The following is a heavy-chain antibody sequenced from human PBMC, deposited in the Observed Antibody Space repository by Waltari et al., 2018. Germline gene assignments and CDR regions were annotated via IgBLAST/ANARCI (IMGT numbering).Heavy chain of an antibody. CDR1: GSSFSSYA. V-gene: IGHV3-23*01. Sequence: VQLLESGGGLVQPGGSLRLSCAASGSSFSSYAMSWVRPAPGKVLEWVSAISVSGGSTNYANSVKGRFTSSRDNSKNTLYLQMNSLRAEDTAVYYCAKDLLGIRLRYFDYWGQGTLVTVSS. J-gene: IGHJ4*02. D-gene: IGHD7-27*01. CDR3: AKDLLGIRLRYFDY. CDR2: ISVSGGST.